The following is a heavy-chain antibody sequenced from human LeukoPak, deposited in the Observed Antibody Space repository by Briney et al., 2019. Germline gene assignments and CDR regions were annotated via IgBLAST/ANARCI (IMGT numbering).Heavy chain of an antibody. J-gene: IGHJ4*02. V-gene: IGHV3-49*04. D-gene: IGHD6-19*01. CDR2: IRSKHYGGTT. Sequence: PGGSLGLSCTASGSTFGDSAMSWVRQAPGEGLEWVGFIRSKHYGGTTEYAASVKGRFTISRDDSKSIAYLQMNSLRTEDTAVYYCIRTTYSSAWFLDYWGQGTLVTVSS. CDR3: IRTTYSSAWFLDY. CDR1: GSTFGDSA.